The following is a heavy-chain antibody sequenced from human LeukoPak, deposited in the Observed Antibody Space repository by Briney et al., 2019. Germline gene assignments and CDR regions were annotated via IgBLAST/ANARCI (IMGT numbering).Heavy chain of an antibody. D-gene: IGHD6-13*01. CDR2: ISGSGGST. CDR1: GLTFSSYA. CDR3: ARQYSSSWVGY. J-gene: IGHJ4*01. V-gene: IGHV3-23*01. Sequence: GGSLRLSCAASGLTFSSYAMSWVRQAPGKGLEWVSAISGSGGSTYYADSVKGRFTISRDNSKNTLYLQMNSLRAEDTAVYYCARQYSSSWVGYWGHGTLVTVSS.